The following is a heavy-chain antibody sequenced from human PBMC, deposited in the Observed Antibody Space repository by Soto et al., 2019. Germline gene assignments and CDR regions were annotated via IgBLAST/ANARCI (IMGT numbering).Heavy chain of an antibody. D-gene: IGHD3-22*01. CDR3: AVPPQNYYDSSGYSGRYYYGMDV. V-gene: IGHV1-2*02. J-gene: IGHJ6*02. Sequence: ASVKVSCKASGYTFTGYYMHWVRQAPGQGLEWMGWINPNSGGTNYAQKFQGRVTMTWDTSISTAYMELSRLRSDDTAVYYCAVPPQNYYDSSGYSGRYYYGMDVWGQGTTVTVSS. CDR2: INPNSGGT. CDR1: GYTFTGYY.